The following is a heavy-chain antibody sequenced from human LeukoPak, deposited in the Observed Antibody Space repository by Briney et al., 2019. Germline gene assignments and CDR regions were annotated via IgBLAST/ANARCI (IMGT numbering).Heavy chain of an antibody. Sequence: TSVKVSCKASGYTFTGYCVHWVRQAPGQGLGWMGWINPNRGGTNYAQKFQGRVTMTRDTSITTAYMELSSLTSDDTALYYCARDYYYDSSGYHLGYWGQGTLVTVSS. D-gene: IGHD3-22*01. V-gene: IGHV1-2*02. CDR1: GYTFTGYC. J-gene: IGHJ4*02. CDR2: INPNRGGT. CDR3: ARDYYYDSSGYHLGY.